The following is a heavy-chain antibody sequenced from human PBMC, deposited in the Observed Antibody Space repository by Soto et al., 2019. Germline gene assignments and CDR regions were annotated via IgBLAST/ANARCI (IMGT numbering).Heavy chain of an antibody. CDR3: AKNSGFWSGPYYFYGMDV. CDR2: ISGTGGST. V-gene: IGHV3-23*01. D-gene: IGHD3-3*01. Sequence: EVQLLESGGDLVQPGGSLRLSCAASGFTFSDYAMTWVRQTPGKGLEWVSAISGTGGSTYYADSVKGRFTISRDNSKNTLYVKMTSLRAEDTAVYYCAKNSGFWSGPYYFYGMDVWGQGTTVTVSS. J-gene: IGHJ6*02. CDR1: GFTFSDYA.